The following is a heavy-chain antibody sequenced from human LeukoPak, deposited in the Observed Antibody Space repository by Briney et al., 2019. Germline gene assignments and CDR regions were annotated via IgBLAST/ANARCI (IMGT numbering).Heavy chain of an antibody. CDR3: ARGRDSSR. Sequence: GGSLRLSCAASGLTVSSYGMNWVRQAPGKGLEWVSYISSTSSTIFYADSVKGRFTISRDNAKNSLYLQMNNLRDEDTAVFYCARGRDSSRWGQGTLVTVSS. J-gene: IGHJ4*02. V-gene: IGHV3-48*02. CDR1: GLTVSSYG. D-gene: IGHD6-13*01. CDR2: ISSTSSTI.